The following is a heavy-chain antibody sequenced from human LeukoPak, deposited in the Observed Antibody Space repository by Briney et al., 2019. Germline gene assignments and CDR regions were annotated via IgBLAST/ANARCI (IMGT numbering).Heavy chain of an antibody. CDR3: ASSAPHDYDSSGYSLDY. J-gene: IGHJ4*02. CDR1: GGTFSSYA. CDR2: IIPIFGTA. Sequence: AASVKVSCKASGGTFSSYAISWVRQAPGQGLEWMGRIIPIFGTANYAQKFQGRVTITTDESTSTAYMELSRLRSEDTAVYYCASSAPHDYDSSGYSLDYWGQGTLVTVSS. V-gene: IGHV1-69*05. D-gene: IGHD3-22*01.